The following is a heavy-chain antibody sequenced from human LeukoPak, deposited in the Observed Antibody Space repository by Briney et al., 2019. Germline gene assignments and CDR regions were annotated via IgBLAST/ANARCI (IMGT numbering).Heavy chain of an antibody. V-gene: IGHV4-34*01. D-gene: IGHD3-22*01. CDR2: INHSGST. CDR3: AASEAYYDSSGRTDYFDY. CDR1: GGSFSGYY. Sequence: SETLSLTCAVYGGSFSGYYWSWIRQPPGKGLEWIGEINHSGSTNYNPSLKSRVTISVDTSKNQFSLKLSSVTAADTAVYYCAASEAYYDSSGRTDYFDYWGQGTLVTVSS. J-gene: IGHJ4*02.